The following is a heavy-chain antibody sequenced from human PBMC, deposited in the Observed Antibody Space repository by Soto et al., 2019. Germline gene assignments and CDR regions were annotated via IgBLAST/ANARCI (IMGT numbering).Heavy chain of an antibody. D-gene: IGHD4-4*01. CDR3: ARYDYNGYYFDY. J-gene: IGHJ4*02. V-gene: IGHV1-3*01. CDR2: INAGNGNT. CDR1: GYTFTNYA. Sequence: APVKVSCKASGYTFTNYAIHWVRQAPGQRLEWMGWINAGNGNTKYSQKFQGRVTMTRDTSTSTVYMELSSLRSEDTAVYYCARYDYNGYYFDYWGQGTLVTVSS.